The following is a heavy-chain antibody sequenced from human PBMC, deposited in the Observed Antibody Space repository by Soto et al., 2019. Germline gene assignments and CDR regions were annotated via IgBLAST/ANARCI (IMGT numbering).Heavy chain of an antibody. D-gene: IGHD2-2*01. J-gene: IGHJ4*02. Sequence: GGSLRLSCAASGFTFSSYAMSWVRQAPGKGLEWVSAISGSGGSTYYADSVKGRFTISRDNSKNTLYLQMNSLRAEDTAVYYCAKGGVGYCSSTSCIPEGPFDYWGQGTLVTVSS. CDR3: AKGGVGYCSSTSCIPEGPFDY. CDR1: GFTFSSYA. CDR2: ISGSGGST. V-gene: IGHV3-23*01.